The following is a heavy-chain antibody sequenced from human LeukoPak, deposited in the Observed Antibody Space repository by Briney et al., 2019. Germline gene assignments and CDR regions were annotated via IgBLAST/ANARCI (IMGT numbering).Heavy chain of an antibody. CDR2: ISGIGSTI. V-gene: IGHV3-11*04. J-gene: IGHJ4*02. D-gene: IGHD3-16*01. CDR3: ARLGENADFDN. Sequence: GGSLRLSCAASGFTFSDYFMTWIRQAPGKGLEWISYISGIGSTIYYADSVKGRFTISRDNAKNSLYLQMNSVRAEDTAVYYCARLGENADFDNWGQGTLVTVSS. CDR1: GFTFSDYF.